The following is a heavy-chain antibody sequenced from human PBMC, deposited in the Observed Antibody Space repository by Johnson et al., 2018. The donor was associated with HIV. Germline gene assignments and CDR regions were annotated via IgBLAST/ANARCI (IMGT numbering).Heavy chain of an antibody. V-gene: IGHV3-74*02. D-gene: IGHD7-27*01. CDR2: INSDGSST. CDR1: GFTVSSNY. J-gene: IGHJ3*02. CDR3: APLGDAFDI. Sequence: VQLVESGGGLIQPGGSLRLSCAASGFTVSSNYMGWVRQAPGKGLVWVSRINSDGSSTSYADSVKGRFTISRDNAKNSLYVQMNSLRAEDTAVYYCAPLGDAFDIWGQGTMVTVSS.